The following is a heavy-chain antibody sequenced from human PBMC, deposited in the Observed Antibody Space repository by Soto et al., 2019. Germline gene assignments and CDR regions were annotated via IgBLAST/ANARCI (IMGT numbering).Heavy chain of an antibody. D-gene: IGHD6-19*01. J-gene: IGHJ1*01. Sequence: GGSLRLSCAASGFTVSSNYMSWVRQAPGKGLEWVSVIYRGDSTYYADSVKGRFTISRDNSKKTVYLQMNSLRAEDTAVYYCAKGVPGIAVAGTGYFQHWGQGTLVTVSS. CDR1: GFTVSSNY. CDR2: IYRGDST. CDR3: AKGVPGIAVAGTGYFQH. V-gene: IGHV3-53*01.